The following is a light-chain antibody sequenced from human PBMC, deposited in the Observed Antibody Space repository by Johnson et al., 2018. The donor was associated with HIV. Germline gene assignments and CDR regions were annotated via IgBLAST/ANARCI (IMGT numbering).Light chain of an antibody. CDR1: IANIGNNY. CDR2: EHN. CDR3: GTWDSSLSGEV. V-gene: IGLV1-51*02. J-gene: IGLJ1*01. Sequence: QPVLTQPPSVSAAPGQKVTISCSGGIANIGNNYVSWYQQLPGTAPKLLIYEHNKRPSGIPDRFSGSKSGTSATLDISGLQTGDEADYYCGTWDSSLSGEVFGTRTKVTVL.